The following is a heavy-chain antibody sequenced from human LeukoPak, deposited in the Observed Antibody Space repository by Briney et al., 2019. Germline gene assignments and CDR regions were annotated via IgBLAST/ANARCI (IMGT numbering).Heavy chain of an antibody. Sequence: RGSLRLSCAASGFTFSSYAVSWVRQAPGKGREWGSAISGGGGSTYYADTVKGRFTISRDNSRSTLYMKMNSLRAEDTAVYYCAKGYCSSTSCGYFDYWGQGTLVTVSS. D-gene: IGHD2-2*01. CDR3: AKGYCSSTSCGYFDY. J-gene: IGHJ4*02. CDR2: ISGGGGST. CDR1: GFTFSSYA. V-gene: IGHV3-23*01.